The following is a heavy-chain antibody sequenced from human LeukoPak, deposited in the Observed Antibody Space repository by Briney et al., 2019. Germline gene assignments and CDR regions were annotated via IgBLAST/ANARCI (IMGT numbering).Heavy chain of an antibody. D-gene: IGHD3-10*01. CDR1: GFTFSSYA. V-gene: IGHV3-30*18. Sequence: GGSLRLSCAASGFTFSSYAMSWVRQAPGKGLEWVAVISYDGSNKYYADSVKGRFTISRDNSKNTLYLQMNSLRAEDTAVYYCAKNGYYYGSHWSDPWGQGTLVTVSS. CDR3: AKNGYYYGSHWSDP. CDR2: ISYDGSNK. J-gene: IGHJ5*02.